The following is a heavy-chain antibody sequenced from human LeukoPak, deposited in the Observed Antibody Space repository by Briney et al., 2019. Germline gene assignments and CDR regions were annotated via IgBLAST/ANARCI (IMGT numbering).Heavy chain of an antibody. Sequence: ASVKVSCKASGYTFTSYGISWVRQAPGQGLEWMGWISAYNGNTNYAQKLQGRVTMTTDTSTSTAYMELRSLRSEDTAVYYCARTNLGYCSGGSCYYFDYWGQGTLVTVSS. CDR2: ISAYNGNT. CDR1: GYTFTSYG. J-gene: IGHJ4*02. D-gene: IGHD2-15*01. V-gene: IGHV1-18*01. CDR3: ARTNLGYCSGGSCYYFDY.